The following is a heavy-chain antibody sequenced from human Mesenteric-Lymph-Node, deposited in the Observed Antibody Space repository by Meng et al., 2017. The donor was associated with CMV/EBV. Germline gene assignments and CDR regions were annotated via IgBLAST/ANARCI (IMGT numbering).Heavy chain of an antibody. CDR1: GDSVSSNSAT. CDR3: LRDGTWGH. Sequence: SQTLSLTGAISGDSVSSNSATWNWIRQSPSRGLEWLGRTYYRSKWYTDYAVSVKSRIAINPDTAKNQFSLQLNSATPEDTAVYYCLRDGTWGHWGQGTLVTVSS. V-gene: IGHV6-1*01. D-gene: IGHD3-16*01. J-gene: IGHJ4*02. CDR2: TYYRSKWYT.